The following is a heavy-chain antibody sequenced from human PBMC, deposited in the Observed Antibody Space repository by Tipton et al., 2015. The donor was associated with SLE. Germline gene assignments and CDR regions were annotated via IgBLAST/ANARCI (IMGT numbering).Heavy chain of an antibody. CDR3: ARDRIAAAGIGYFDY. CDR1: GFTFSSYA. D-gene: IGHD6-13*01. CDR2: ISSSSSYI. Sequence: SLRLSCAASGFTFSSYAMSWVRQAPGKGLEWVSSISSSSSYIYYADSVKGRFTISRDNAKNSLYLQMNSLRAEDTAVYYCARDRIAAAGIGYFDYWGQGTLVTVSS. J-gene: IGHJ4*02. V-gene: IGHV3-21*01.